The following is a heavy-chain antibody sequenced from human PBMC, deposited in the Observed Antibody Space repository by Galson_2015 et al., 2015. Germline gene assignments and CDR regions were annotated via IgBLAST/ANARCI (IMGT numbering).Heavy chain of an antibody. V-gene: IGHV4-31*03. CDR3: ARGFGVVPLDY. CDR1: GASISSDGSY. J-gene: IGHJ4*02. CDR2: IYFSGNT. Sequence: TLSLTCTVSGASISSDGSYWSWIRQQSGEGPDWIGYIYFSGNTFYNPSLKSRVSISLDTSRNQFSLRLNSVTPADTVLYYCARGFGVVPLDYWGQGMLVTVSS. D-gene: IGHD3-3*01.